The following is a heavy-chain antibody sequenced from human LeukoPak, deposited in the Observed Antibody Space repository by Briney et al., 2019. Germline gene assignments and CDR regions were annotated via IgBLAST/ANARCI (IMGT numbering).Heavy chain of an antibody. CDR1: GYTFTGYY. V-gene: IGHV1-2*02. CDR3: ARGYSSSWSSNDAFDI. Sequence: ASVKVSCKASGYTFTGYYMHWVRQAPGQGLEWMGWINPNSGGTNYAQKFQGRVTMTRDTSISTAYMELSRLRSDDTAVYYCARGYSSSWSSNDAFDIWGQGTMVTVSS. J-gene: IGHJ3*02. D-gene: IGHD6-13*01. CDR2: INPNSGGT.